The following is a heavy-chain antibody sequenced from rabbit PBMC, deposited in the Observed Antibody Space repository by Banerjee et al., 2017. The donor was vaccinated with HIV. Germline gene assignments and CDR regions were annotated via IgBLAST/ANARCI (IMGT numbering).Heavy chain of an antibody. CDR3: ARDYIGGSGYDDYYFNL. Sequence: QSLEESGGGLVQPEGSLTLTCKASGFTISSSYYMCWVRQAPGKGLEWIACIYTGDGNTYYASWAKGRFTGSKTSSTTVTLQMTSLTAADTATYFCARDYIGGSGYDDYYFNLWGQGTLVTVS. CDR2: IYTGDGNT. CDR1: GFTISSSYY. D-gene: IGHD1-1*01. V-gene: IGHV1S40*01. J-gene: IGHJ4*01.